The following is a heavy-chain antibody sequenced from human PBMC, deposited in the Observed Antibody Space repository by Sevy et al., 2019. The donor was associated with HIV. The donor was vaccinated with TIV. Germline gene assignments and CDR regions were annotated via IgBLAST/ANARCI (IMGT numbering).Heavy chain of an antibody. D-gene: IGHD2-15*01. CDR1: GYTLTKLS. Sequence: ASVKVSCKVSGYTLTKLSIHWVRQAPGKWLEWMGDFDPQDRETIYAERFQGRLTMTVDTSTDTAYMELISLTSEDTAVYYCATVGLRYSSGASSYQGDWFDPWGQGTLVTVSS. CDR2: FDPQDRET. V-gene: IGHV1-24*01. J-gene: IGHJ5*02. CDR3: ATVGLRYSSGASSYQGDWFDP.